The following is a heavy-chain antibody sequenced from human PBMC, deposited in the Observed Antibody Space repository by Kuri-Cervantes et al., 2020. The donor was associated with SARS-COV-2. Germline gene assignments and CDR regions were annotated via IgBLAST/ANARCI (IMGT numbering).Heavy chain of an antibody. J-gene: IGHJ5*02. CDR3: ARVAKSGWNANNWFDP. Sequence: SETLSLTCTVSGDSISSYYWSWIRQPAGKGLEWIGRIYISGSTNYNPSLESRVTMSIDTSRNQFSLRLSSVTAADTAVYYCARVAKSGWNANNWFDPWGQGTLVTVSS. V-gene: IGHV4-4*07. D-gene: IGHD1-1*01. CDR2: IYISGST. CDR1: GDSISSYY.